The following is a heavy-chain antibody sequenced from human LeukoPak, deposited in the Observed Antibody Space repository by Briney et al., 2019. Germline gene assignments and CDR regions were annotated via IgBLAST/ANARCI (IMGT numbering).Heavy chain of an antibody. J-gene: IGHJ3*02. CDR1: GYTFTDNF. Sequence: ASVKVSCKPSGYTFTDNFVHWVRQAPGQGLEWMGWINPKTGGTNYTQKFQGRVSLTRDMSIGTVYMEVSRLTSDDTAVYYCARERGNGVDASDIWGQGTMVTVSS. V-gene: IGHV1-2*02. CDR3: ARERGNGVDASDI. CDR2: INPKTGGT. D-gene: IGHD3-10*01.